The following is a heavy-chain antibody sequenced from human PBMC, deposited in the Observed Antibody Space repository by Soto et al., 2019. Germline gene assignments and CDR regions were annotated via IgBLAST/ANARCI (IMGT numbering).Heavy chain of an antibody. CDR1: GGSFSGHY. D-gene: IGHD6-19*01. V-gene: IGHV4-34*01. CDR3: ARVRTQWLVHYYYYMDV. J-gene: IGHJ6*03. Sequence: SETLSLTCAVYGGSFSGHYWSWIRQPPGKGLEWIGEINHSGSTNYNPSLKSRVTISVDTSKNQFSLKLSSVTAADTAVYYCARVRTQWLVHYYYYMDVWGKGTTVTVSS. CDR2: INHSGST.